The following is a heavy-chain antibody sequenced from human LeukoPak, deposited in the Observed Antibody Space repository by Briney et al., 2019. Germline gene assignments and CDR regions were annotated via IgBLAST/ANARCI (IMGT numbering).Heavy chain of an antibody. CDR3: ARRGRQSGNYYYFDY. D-gene: IGHD1-26*01. V-gene: IGHV3-48*02. CDR1: GFTFSDYG. J-gene: IGHJ4*02. Sequence: GGSLRLSCAASGFTFSDYGMIWVRRAPGKGLEWVSYITRSSALHYADSVKGRFTISRDNAKNSLFLQMSSLRDEDTAVYYCARRGRQSGNYYYFDYWGQGTLVTVSS. CDR2: ITRSSAL.